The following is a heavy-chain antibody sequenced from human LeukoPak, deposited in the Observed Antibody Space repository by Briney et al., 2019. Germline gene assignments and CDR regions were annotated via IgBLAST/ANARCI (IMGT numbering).Heavy chain of an antibody. CDR3: ARLVGGGYYYYYMDV. J-gene: IGHJ6*03. CDR2: IYTSGST. V-gene: IGHV4-61*02. Sequence: PSETLSLTCTVSGGSISSGSYYWSWIRQPAGKGLEWIGRIYTSGSTNYNPSLKSRVTMSVDTSRNQFSLKLSSVTAADTAVYYCARLVGGGYYYYYMDVWGKGTTVTVSS. D-gene: IGHD2-15*01. CDR1: GGSISSGSYY.